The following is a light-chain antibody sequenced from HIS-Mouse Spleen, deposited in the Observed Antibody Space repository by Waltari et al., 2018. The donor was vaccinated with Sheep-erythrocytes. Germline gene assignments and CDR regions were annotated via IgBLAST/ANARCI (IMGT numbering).Light chain of an antibody. J-gene: IGLJ2*01. V-gene: IGLV1-40*01. CDR1: SSNIGERYD. CDR2: GNS. Sequence: QSVLTQPPSVSGAPGQRVTISCTGSSSNIGERYDVPWYQQLPGTAPKLLIYGNSNRPSGVPDRFSGSKSGTSASLAITGLQAEDEADYYCQSYDSSLSAVVFGGGTKLTVL. CDR3: QSYDSSLSAVV.